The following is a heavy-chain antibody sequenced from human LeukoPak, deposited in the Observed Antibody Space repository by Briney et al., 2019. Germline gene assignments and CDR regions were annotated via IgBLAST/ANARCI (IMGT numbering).Heavy chain of an antibody. Sequence: PSETLSLTCTVSGGSISSYYWSWIRQPPGKGLEWLGYIYYSGSTNYNPSLKSRVTISVDTSKNQFSLKLSSVTAADTAVYYCAREMATSFDYWGQGTLVTVSS. CDR1: GGSISSYY. J-gene: IGHJ4*02. V-gene: IGHV4-59*01. D-gene: IGHD5-24*01. CDR2: IYYSGST. CDR3: AREMATSFDY.